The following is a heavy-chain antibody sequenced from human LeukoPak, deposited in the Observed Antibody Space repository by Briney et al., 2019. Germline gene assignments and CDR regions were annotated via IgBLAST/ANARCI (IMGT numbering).Heavy chain of an antibody. J-gene: IGHJ6*03. Sequence: SETLSLTCAVYGGSFSGYYWSWIRQPPGKGLEWIGEINHSGSTNYNPSLKSRVTISVDTSKNQFSLKLSSVTAADTAVYYCARRPGMGFGPFYYYYYMDVWGKGTTATISS. V-gene: IGHV4-34*01. CDR2: INHSGST. CDR3: ARRPGMGFGPFYYYYYMDV. D-gene: IGHD3-10*01. CDR1: GGSFSGYY.